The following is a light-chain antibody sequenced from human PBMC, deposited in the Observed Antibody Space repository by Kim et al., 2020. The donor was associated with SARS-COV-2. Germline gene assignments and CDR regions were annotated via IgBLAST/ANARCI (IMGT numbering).Light chain of an antibody. CDR1: SSDVGGYNY. CDR2: DVS. J-gene: IGLJ2*01. CDR3: CSYAGSYTVV. Sequence: PSVTISCTGTSSDVGGYNYVSWYQQPPGKAPKLMIYDVSKRPSGVPDRFSGSKSGNTASLTISGLQAEDEADYYCCSYAGSYTVVFGGGTQLTVL. V-gene: IGLV2-11*01.